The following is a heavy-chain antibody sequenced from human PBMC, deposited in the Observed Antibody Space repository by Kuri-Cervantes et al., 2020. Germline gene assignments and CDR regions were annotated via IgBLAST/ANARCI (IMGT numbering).Heavy chain of an antibody. CDR1: GYIFISYG. V-gene: IGHV1-18*01. CDR3: AREVGAGAFDI. CDR2: ISAHNGDT. D-gene: IGHD1-26*01. Sequence: ASVKVSCKASGYIFISYGISWVRQAPGQGLEWMGWISAHNGDTNYAQKFQGRVTMTTDTSTSTAYMELRSLRSDDTAVYYCAREVGAGAFDIWGQGTMVTVSS. J-gene: IGHJ3*02.